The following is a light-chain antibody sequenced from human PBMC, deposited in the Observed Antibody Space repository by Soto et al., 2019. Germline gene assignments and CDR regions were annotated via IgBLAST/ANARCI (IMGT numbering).Light chain of an antibody. J-gene: IGLJ2*01. CDR3: SSYAGSNNFV. V-gene: IGLV2-8*01. CDR1: SSDVGVYNY. Sequence: QSALTQPPSASGSPGQSVTISCTGTSSDVGVYNYVSWYQQHPGKAPKLMVYEVSKRPSGVPDRFSGSKSGNTASLTVSGLQAEDEADYYCSSYAGSNNFVFGGGTKLPVL. CDR2: EVS.